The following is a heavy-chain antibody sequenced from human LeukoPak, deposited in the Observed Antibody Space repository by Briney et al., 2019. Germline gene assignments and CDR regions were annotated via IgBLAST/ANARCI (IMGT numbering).Heavy chain of an antibody. V-gene: IGHV5-51*01. CDR2: IYPGDSDT. D-gene: IGHD6-13*01. J-gene: IGHJ5*02. CDR1: GYSFTSYW. Sequence: GESLKISCQTSGYSFTSYWIGWVRQMPGKGLEWMGFIYPGDSDTRYSPSFQGQVTISADKSISSAYLQWSSLKASDTGIYYCARRGSSLGNSRWFDPWGQGTLVTVSS. CDR3: ARRGSSLGNSRWFDP.